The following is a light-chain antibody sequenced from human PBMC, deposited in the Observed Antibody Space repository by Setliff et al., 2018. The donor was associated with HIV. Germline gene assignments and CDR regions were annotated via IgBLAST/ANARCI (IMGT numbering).Light chain of an antibody. J-gene: IGKJ3*01. V-gene: IGKV3-20*01. CDR1: QNITNNF. CDR3: QHYRSVCT. CDR2: GAF. Sequence: EIVLTQSPGPLTSSPGERATLSCRASQNITNNFLAWYQQKPGQAPRLLIYGAFNRANGIPDRFSGSGSGTDFTLTISRLEPEDFAVYFCQHYRSVCTFGPGTKVDIK.